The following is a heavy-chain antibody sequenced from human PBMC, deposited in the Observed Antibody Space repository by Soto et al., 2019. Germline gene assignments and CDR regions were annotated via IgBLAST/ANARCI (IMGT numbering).Heavy chain of an antibody. CDR1: GFTFSNYA. Sequence: PGGSLRLSCAASGFAASGFTFSNYAMSWVRQAPGKGLEWVSGLSDSGSSTYYADSVKGRFTISRDNSKNTLYLLMSGLRAEDTAVYYCARDPDVWGQGTTVTAP. J-gene: IGHJ6*02. CDR3: ARDPDV. CDR2: LSDSGSST. V-gene: IGHV3-23*01.